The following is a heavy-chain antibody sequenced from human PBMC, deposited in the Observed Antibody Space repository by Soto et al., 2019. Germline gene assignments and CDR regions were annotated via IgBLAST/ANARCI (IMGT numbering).Heavy chain of an antibody. CDR1: GGSISSGGYY. CDR3: ARYFGVAAAGPFDF. CDR2: IYYSGST. D-gene: IGHD6-13*01. Sequence: QVQLQESGPGLVKPSQTLSLTCTVSGGSISSGGYYWSWIRQHPGKGLEWIGYIYYSGSTYYNPSLESRVIIAVDTSKNQCSLQLSSVTAADTAVYYWARYFGVAAAGPFDFWGQGTLVTVSS. V-gene: IGHV4-31*03. J-gene: IGHJ4*02.